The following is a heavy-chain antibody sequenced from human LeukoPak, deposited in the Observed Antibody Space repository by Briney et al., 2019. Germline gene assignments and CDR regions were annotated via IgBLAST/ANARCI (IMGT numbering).Heavy chain of an antibody. Sequence: GDSLKISCKGSGYSFTIYWIAWVRQMPGKGLEWMGIIYPGDSETRYSPSFQGQVTISADKSMSTAYLQWSSLKASDTAMYYCARVTGGSYFGLWGRGTLVTVSS. CDR1: GYSFTIYW. V-gene: IGHV5-51*01. D-gene: IGHD2-21*02. CDR3: ARVTGGSYFGL. CDR2: IYPGDSET. J-gene: IGHJ2*01.